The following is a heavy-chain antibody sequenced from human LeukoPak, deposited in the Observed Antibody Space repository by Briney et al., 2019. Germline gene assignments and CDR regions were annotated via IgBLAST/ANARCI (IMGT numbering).Heavy chain of an antibody. CDR3: AKAQVRRAFDL. CDR2: ISYDGNK. J-gene: IGHJ3*01. V-gene: IGHV3-30*18. CDR1: GFSFSSYG. Sequence: GGSLRLSCAASGFSFSSYGMHWARQAPGKGLEWVSLISYDGNKDYADSVKGRFTISRDNSKNTLYLQMNSLRAEDTAIYYCAKAQVRRAFDLWGQGTMVSVSS.